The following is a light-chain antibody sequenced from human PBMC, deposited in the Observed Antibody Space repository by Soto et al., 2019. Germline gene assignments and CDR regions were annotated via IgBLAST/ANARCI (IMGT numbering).Light chain of an antibody. J-gene: IGLJ1*01. CDR2: DVS. CDR3: SSYTSSSTYV. Sequence: QAVVTQPAPVSGSPGQSITISCTGTSSEGGGYNYVSWYQQHPGKASKLMIYDVSNRPSGVSNRFSGSKSGNTASLTISGLQAEDEADYYCSSYTSSSTYVFGTGTKVTVL. V-gene: IGLV2-14*01. CDR1: SSEGGGYNY.